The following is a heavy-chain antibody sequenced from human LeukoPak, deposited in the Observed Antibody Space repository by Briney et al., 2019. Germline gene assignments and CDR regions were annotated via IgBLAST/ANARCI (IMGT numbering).Heavy chain of an antibody. Sequence: PGGSLRLSCAASGFTFSSYGMHWVRQAPGKGLEWVAVISYDGSNKYYADSVKGRFTISRDNSKNTLYLQMNSLRAEDTAVYYCAKDRGDYHYDSSGLDYWGQGTLVTVSS. CDR2: ISYDGSNK. V-gene: IGHV3-30*18. CDR3: AKDRGDYHYDSSGLDY. CDR1: GFTFSSYG. D-gene: IGHD3-22*01. J-gene: IGHJ4*02.